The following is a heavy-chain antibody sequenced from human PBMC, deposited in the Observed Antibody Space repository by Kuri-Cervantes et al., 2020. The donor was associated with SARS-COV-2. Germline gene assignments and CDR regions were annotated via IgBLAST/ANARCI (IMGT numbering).Heavy chain of an antibody. CDR3: ARGSYDFWSGYYYYYGMDV. D-gene: IGHD3-3*01. CDR1: GGSFSGYY. J-gene: IGHJ6*02. Sequence: SETLSPTCAVYGGSFSGYYWSWIRQPPGRGLEWIGEINHSGSTNYNPSLKSRVTISVDTSKNQFSLKLSSVTAADTAVYYCARGSYDFWSGYYYYYGMDVWGQGTTVTVSS. V-gene: IGHV4-34*01. CDR2: INHSGST.